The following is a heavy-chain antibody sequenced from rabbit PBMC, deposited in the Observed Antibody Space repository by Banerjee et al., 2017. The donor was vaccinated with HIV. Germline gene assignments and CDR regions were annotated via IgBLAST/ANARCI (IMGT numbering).Heavy chain of an antibody. CDR1: GFDFSSYG. D-gene: IGHD6-1*01. V-gene: IGHV1S47*01. CDR2: IDPVFGST. J-gene: IGHJ4*01. Sequence: EESGGDLVKPGGSLKLSCKASGFDFSSYGVSWVRQAPGKGLEWIGYIDPVFGSTYYASWVNGRFTISSHNAQNTVFLQMTSLTAADTATYFCARGTGYDGYALWGPGTLVTDS. CDR3: ARGTGYDGYAL.